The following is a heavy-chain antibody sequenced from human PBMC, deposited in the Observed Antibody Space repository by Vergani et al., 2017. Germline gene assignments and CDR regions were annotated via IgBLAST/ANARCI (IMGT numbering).Heavy chain of an antibody. D-gene: IGHD6-19*01. J-gene: IGHJ5*02. Sequence: QLQLQESCPGLVKPSATLSLTCSVSGTSIRSSNYYWGWIRQPPGKGLEWIASIYYSGTTYYNPSLKSRVTISVDTSKNQFSLQLSSVTAADTAVYFCARHSTVEWLVKLGWIDPWGQGILVTVSS. CDR1: GTSIRSSNYY. CDR3: ARHSTVEWLVKLGWIDP. CDR2: IYYSGTT. V-gene: IGHV4-39*01.